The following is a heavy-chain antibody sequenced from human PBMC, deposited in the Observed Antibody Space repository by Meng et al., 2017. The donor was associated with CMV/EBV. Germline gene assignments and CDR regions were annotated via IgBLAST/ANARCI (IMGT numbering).Heavy chain of an antibody. Sequence: SVKVSCKASGGTFSSYAISWVRQAPGQGLEWMGGIIPILGMANYAQKFQGRVTITADKSTSTASMELSSLRSEDTAVYYCASPITIFGVVPRDDAFDIWGQGTMVTVSS. D-gene: IGHD3-3*01. V-gene: IGHV1-69*10. CDR1: GGTFSSYA. J-gene: IGHJ3*02. CDR3: ASPITIFGVVPRDDAFDI. CDR2: IIPILGMA.